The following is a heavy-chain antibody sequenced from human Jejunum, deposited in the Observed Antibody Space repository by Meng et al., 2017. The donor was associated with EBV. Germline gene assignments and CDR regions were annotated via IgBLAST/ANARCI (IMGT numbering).Heavy chain of an antibody. CDR3: ARDRGVEDY. D-gene: IGHD5-24*01. CDR1: GGSISTDNW. Sequence: QVQRQGSGPGLVKPASTLSLTCAGSGGSISTDNWWSWVRQPPGKGLEYIGEIHHSGSTKYNPSLKSRVTISVDKSNNHFSLKLSSVTAADTAVYYCARDRGVEDYWGQGTLVTVSS. J-gene: IGHJ4*02. CDR2: IHHSGST. V-gene: IGHV4-4*02.